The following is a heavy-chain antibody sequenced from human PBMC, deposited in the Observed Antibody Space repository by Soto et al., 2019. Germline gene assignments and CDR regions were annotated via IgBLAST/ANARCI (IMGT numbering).Heavy chain of an antibody. J-gene: IGHJ6*01. V-gene: IGHV5-51*01. D-gene: IGHD1-1*01. Sequence: GESLKISCKGSGYSSSNYWIGWVRQMPGKGLEWMGTVYPGDSDTRYSPSFQGQVTISADKSISTACLQWSSLKASDTAMYYCARHGVNVAGLGFYYYGMDVWGQGTTVTVSS. CDR3: ARHGVNVAGLGFYYYGMDV. CDR2: VYPGDSDT. CDR1: GYSSSNYW.